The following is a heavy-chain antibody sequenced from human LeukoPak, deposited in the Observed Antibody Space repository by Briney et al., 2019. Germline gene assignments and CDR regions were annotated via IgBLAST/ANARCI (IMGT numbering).Heavy chain of an antibody. J-gene: IGHJ4*02. D-gene: IGHD3-9*01. CDR1: GYTFTSYG. CDR2: MSPNSGNT. Sequence: ASVTVSCKASGYTFTSYGMNWVRQAPGQGLEWIGWMSPNSGNTGYAQKFQGRVTMTRNTSISTAYMELSGLKSEDTAVYYCARVGYYDILTGSQYYFDYWGQGTLVTVSS. V-gene: IGHV1-8*01. CDR3: ARVGYYDILTGSQYYFDY.